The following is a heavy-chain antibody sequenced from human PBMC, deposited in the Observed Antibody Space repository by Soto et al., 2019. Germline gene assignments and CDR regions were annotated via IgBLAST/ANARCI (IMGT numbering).Heavy chain of an antibody. CDR2: IYYSGST. J-gene: IGHJ5*02. Sequence: PSETLSLTCTVSGGSISSSSYYWGWIRQPPGKGLEWIGSIYYSGSTYYNPSLKSRVTISVDTSKNQFSLKLSSVTAADTAVYYCARHPPGYRHWFDPWGQGTLGTVS. CDR1: GGSISSSSYY. CDR3: ARHPPGYRHWFDP. V-gene: IGHV4-39*01. D-gene: IGHD6-13*01.